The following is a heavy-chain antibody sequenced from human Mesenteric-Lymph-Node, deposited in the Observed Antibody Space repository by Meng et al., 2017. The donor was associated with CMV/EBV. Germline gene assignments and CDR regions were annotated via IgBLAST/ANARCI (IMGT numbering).Heavy chain of an antibody. D-gene: IGHD5/OR15-5a*01. Sequence: PAHANPLESLPLTCPVSAASIGGFPCWAWLRQPPGRGREWIGIAHYSGRTYYGPSLRSRVTVSIDTSKNQFSLRLTSVTAADTALYYCARPFPSIVSPRLDPFGDWGQGTLVTVSS. V-gene: IGHV4-39*01. CDR3: ARPFPSIVSPRLDPFGD. J-gene: IGHJ4*02. CDR2: AHYSGRT. CDR1: AASIGGFPC.